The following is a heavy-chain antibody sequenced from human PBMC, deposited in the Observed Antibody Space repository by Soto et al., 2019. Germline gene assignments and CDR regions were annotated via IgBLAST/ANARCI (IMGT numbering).Heavy chain of an antibody. J-gene: IGHJ6*02. Sequence: QVQLVQSGAEVKKPGSSVKVSCKASGGTFSSYAISWVRQAPGQGLEWMGGIIPIFGTADYAQKFQGRVTIPADEATSTAYMELSSLRSEDTAVYYCASVETQRYYYGMDVWGQGTTVTVSS. CDR1: GGTFSSYA. D-gene: IGHD2-15*01. V-gene: IGHV1-69*12. CDR3: ASVETQRYYYGMDV. CDR2: IIPIFGTA.